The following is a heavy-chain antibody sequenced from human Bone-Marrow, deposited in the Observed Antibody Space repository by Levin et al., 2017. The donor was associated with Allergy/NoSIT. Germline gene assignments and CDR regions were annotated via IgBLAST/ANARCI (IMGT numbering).Heavy chain of an antibody. J-gene: IGHJ3*02. V-gene: IGHV1-69*04. D-gene: IGHD3-10*02. CDR2: IIPILGIA. CDR1: GGTFSSYA. Sequence: RASVKVSCKASGGTFSSYAISWVRQAPGQGLEWMGRIIPILGIANYAQKFQGRVTITADKSTSTAYMELSSLRSEDTAVYYCARSMFEWYAFDIWGQGTMVTVSS. CDR3: ARSMFEWYAFDI.